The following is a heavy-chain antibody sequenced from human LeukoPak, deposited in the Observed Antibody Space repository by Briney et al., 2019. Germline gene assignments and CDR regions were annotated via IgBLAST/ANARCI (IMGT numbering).Heavy chain of an antibody. CDR3: ARAGDRLAVAGILNY. J-gene: IGHJ4*02. Sequence: GGSLRLSCAASGFTFSSYWMHWVRQAPGKGLVWVSRINSDGSSTSYADSVKGRFTISRDNAKNTLYLQMNSLRAEDTAVYYCARAGDRLAVAGILNYWGQGTLVTVSS. CDR1: GFTFSSYW. CDR2: INSDGSST. D-gene: IGHD6-19*01. V-gene: IGHV3-74*01.